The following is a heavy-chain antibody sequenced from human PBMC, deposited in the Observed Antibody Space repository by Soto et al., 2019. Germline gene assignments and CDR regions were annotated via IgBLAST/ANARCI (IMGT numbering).Heavy chain of an antibody. Sequence: QVQLQESGPGLVKPSQTLSLTCTVSGGSISSGGYYWSWXRXXXXXXLEWIGYIYYSGSTYYNPSLKSRVTISVDTSKNQFSLKLSSVTAADTAVYYCAREGGSYGPNWYFDLWGRGTLVTVSS. D-gene: IGHD5-18*01. V-gene: IGHV4-31*03. CDR3: AREGGSYGPNWYFDL. CDR2: IYYSGST. J-gene: IGHJ2*01. CDR1: GGSISSGGYY.